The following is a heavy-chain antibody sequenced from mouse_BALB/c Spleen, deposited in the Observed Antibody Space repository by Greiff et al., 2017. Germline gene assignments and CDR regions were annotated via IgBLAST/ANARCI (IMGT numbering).Heavy chain of an antibody. CDR3: SSGTGFAY. J-gene: IGHJ3*01. D-gene: IGHD4-1*01. CDR2: ISSGSSTI. CDR1: GFTFSSFG. Sequence: DVKLVESGGGLVQPGGSRKLSCAASGFTFSSFGMHWVRQAPEKGLEWVAYISSGSSTIYYADTVKGRFTISRDNPKNTLFLQMTSLRSEDTAMYYCSSGTGFAYWGQGTLVTVSA. V-gene: IGHV5-17*02.